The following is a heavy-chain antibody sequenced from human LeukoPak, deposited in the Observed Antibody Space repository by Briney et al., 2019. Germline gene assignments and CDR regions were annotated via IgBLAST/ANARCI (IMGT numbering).Heavy chain of an antibody. J-gene: IGHJ6*03. CDR3: ARDPYSGNYGNDYYYYMDV. D-gene: IGHD1-26*01. CDR2: ITSSGTYI. V-gene: IGHV3-21*01. CDR1: GFTFSSYG. Sequence: PGGSLRLSCAASGFTFSSYGMSWVRQAPGKAMEWVSSITSSGTYIFYADSVKGRFTISRDNAKNSLYLQMDSLGPEDTAVYYCARDPYSGNYGNDYYYYMDVWGKGTTVTISS.